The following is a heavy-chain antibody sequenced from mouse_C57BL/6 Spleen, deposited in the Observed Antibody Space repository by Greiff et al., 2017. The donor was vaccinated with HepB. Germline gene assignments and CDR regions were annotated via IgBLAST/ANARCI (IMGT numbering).Heavy chain of an antibody. J-gene: IGHJ1*03. CDR2: ISGGGGNT. CDR1: GFTFSSYT. V-gene: IGHV5-9*01. D-gene: IGHD1-1*01. Sequence: EVQGVESGGGLVKPGGSLKLSCAASGFTFSSYTMSWVRQTPEKRLEWVATISGGGGNTYYPDSVKGRFTISRDNAKNTLYLQMSSLRSEDTALYYSASLITTVASGWYFDVWGTGTTVTVSS. CDR3: ASLITTVASGWYFDV.